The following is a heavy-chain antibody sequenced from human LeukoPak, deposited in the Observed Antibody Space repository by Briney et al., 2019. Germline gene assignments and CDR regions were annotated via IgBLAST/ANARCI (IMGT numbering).Heavy chain of an antibody. CDR2: ISSSSSYI. Sequence: GGSLRLSCAASGFTFSSYSMTWVRQAPGKGLEWVSSISSSSSYIYYADSVKGRFTISRDNAKNSLYLQMNGLRAEDTAVYYRARDGVMTTVVTTDYWGQGTLVTVSS. J-gene: IGHJ4*02. CDR1: GFTFSSYS. V-gene: IGHV3-21*01. CDR3: ARDGVMTTVVTTDY. D-gene: IGHD4-23*01.